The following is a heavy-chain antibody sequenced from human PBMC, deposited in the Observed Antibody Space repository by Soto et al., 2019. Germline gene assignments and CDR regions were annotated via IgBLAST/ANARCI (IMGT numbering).Heavy chain of an antibody. CDR1: GFTFDDYA. CDR2: ISWNSGSI. Sequence: GGSLRLSCAASGFTFDDYAMHWVRQAPGKGLEWVSGISWNSGSIGYVDSVKGRFTISRDNAKNSLYLQMNSLRAEDTALYYCAKDMFIGRMVRGTLGYYYMDVWGKGTTVTVSS. D-gene: IGHD3-10*01. CDR3: AKDMFIGRMVRGTLGYYYMDV. V-gene: IGHV3-9*01. J-gene: IGHJ6*03.